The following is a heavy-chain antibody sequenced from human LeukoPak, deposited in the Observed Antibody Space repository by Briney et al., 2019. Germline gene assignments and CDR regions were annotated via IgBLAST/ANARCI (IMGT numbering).Heavy chain of an antibody. CDR3: ARSHPRGILTGYGSYFDY. CDR2: ISSSGSTI. V-gene: IGHV3-48*03. D-gene: IGHD3-9*01. Sequence: GGSLRLSCAASGLTFSSYAMHWVRQAPGKGLEWVSYISSSGSTIYYADSVKGRFTISRDNAKNSLYLQMNSLRAEDTAVYYCARSHPRGILTGYGSYFDYWGQGTLVTVSS. CDR1: GLTFSSYA. J-gene: IGHJ4*02.